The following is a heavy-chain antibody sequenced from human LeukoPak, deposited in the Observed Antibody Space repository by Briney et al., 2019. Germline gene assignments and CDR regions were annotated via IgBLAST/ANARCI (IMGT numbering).Heavy chain of an antibody. CDR3: AREGSGSFD. D-gene: IGHD1-26*01. J-gene: IGHJ4*02. Sequence: ASVRVSCKASGYTFTGYYIHWLRRAPGQGLEWMGWINPNSGGTNYAQKFQGRVTMTRDTSISTAYMELSRLRSDDTAVYYCAREGSGSFDWGQGTLVTVSS. V-gene: IGHV1-2*02. CDR2: INPNSGGT. CDR1: GYTFTGYY.